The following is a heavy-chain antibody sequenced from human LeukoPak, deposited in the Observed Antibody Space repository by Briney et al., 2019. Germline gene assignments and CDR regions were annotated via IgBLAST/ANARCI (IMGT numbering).Heavy chain of an antibody. CDR2: IGTSGSPI. CDR3: ARDPRGTLVRGHRFDY. Sequence: PGGSLRLSCAASGFTFSSYAMSWVRQAPGKGLEWVSYIGTSGSPIFNADSVKGRFTVSRDNAKNSLSLQMNSLRAEDTAVYYCARDPRGTLVRGHRFDYWGQGTLVTVSS. D-gene: IGHD3-10*01. J-gene: IGHJ4*02. V-gene: IGHV3-48*04. CDR1: GFTFSSYA.